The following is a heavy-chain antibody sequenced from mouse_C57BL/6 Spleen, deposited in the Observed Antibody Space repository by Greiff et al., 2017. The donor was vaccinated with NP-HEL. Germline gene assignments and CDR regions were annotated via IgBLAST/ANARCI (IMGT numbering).Heavy chain of an antibody. J-gene: IGHJ3*01. CDR3: ARGRGYGNSWFAY. D-gene: IGHD2-1*01. Sequence: VQLQQSGAELVKPGASVKLSCTASGFNIKDYYMHWVKQRTEQGLEWIGRIDPEDGETKYAPKFQGKATITADTSSNTADLQLSSLTSEDTAVYYCARGRGYGNSWFAYWGQGTLVTVSA. CDR2: IDPEDGET. CDR1: GFNIKDYY. V-gene: IGHV14-2*01.